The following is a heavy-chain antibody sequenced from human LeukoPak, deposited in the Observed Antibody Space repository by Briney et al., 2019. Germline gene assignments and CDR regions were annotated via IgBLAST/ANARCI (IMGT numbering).Heavy chain of an antibody. Sequence: SETLSLTCAVYGGSFSGYYWSWIRQPPGKGLEWIGEINHSGSTNYNPSLKSRVTISVDTSKNQFSLKLSSVTAADTAVYYCARGPRGARGAFDIWGQGTMVTVSS. V-gene: IGHV4-34*01. D-gene: IGHD3-10*01. CDR2: INHSGST. CDR1: GGSFSGYY. J-gene: IGHJ3*02. CDR3: ARGPRGARGAFDI.